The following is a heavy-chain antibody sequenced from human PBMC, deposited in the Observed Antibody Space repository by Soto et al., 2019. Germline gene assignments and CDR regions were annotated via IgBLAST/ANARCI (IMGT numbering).Heavy chain of an antibody. Sequence: GGSLRLSCAASGFTFDDYGMSWVRQAPGQGLLWVSRIHSDGSSTTYADSVKGRFTISRDNAKNTVSLQMNSLRVEDTGVYFCARGDRGAFDLWGQGTMVTVSS. CDR3: ARGDRGAFDL. J-gene: IGHJ3*01. V-gene: IGHV3-74*01. CDR2: IHSDGSST. D-gene: IGHD2-21*02. CDR1: GFTFDDYG.